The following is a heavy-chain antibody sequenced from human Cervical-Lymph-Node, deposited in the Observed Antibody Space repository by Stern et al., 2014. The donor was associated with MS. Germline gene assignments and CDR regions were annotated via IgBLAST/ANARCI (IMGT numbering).Heavy chain of an antibody. CDR3: ARDRGPHAFDI. CDR1: GYTFTIYY. J-gene: IGHJ3*02. D-gene: IGHD3-16*01. V-gene: IGHV1-46*01. Sequence: VQLVESGAEVKKPGASVNVSCKASGYTFTIYYIHWVRQAPGQGLEWMAIINPSGGSTSYAQKFQGRVTLTRDTSTSTVYMALSSLKSEDTAVYFCARDRGPHAFDIWGQGTMVTVS. CDR2: INPSGGST.